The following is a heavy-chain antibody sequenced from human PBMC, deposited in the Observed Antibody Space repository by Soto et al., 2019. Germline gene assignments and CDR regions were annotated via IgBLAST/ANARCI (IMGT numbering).Heavy chain of an antibody. CDR2: IIPIFGTT. CDR1: GGTFSNYA. D-gene: IGHD3-22*01. V-gene: IGHV1-69*12. CDR3: SSRGAPDYYDTSGYG. Sequence: QVQLVQSGAEVKKPGSSVKVSCKASGGTFSNYALSWGRQAPGQGLEWMGDIIPIFGTTNNAQKFQGRVTITADEATSTAYMELSSLKSEDTAVYYCSSRGAPDYYDTSGYGWGQGTLVTVSS. J-gene: IGHJ1*01.